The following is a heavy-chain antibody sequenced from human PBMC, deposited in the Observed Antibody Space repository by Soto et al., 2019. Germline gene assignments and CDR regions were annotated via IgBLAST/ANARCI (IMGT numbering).Heavy chain of an antibody. CDR3: AKDRGSGLLWFGELLDFDY. Sequence: PGGSLRLSCAASGFTFSSYAMSWVRQAPGKGLEWVSAISGSGGSTYYADSVKGRFTISRDNSKNTLYLQMNSLRAEDTAVYYCAKDRGSGLLWFGELLDFDYWGQGTLVTVSS. CDR2: ISGSGGST. J-gene: IGHJ4*02. V-gene: IGHV3-23*01. CDR1: GFTFSSYA. D-gene: IGHD3-10*01.